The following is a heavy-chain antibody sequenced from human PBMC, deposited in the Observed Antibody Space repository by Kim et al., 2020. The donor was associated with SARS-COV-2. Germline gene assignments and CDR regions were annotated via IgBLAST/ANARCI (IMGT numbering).Heavy chain of an antibody. Sequence: GGSLRLSCAASGFTFSSYGMHWVRQAPGKGLEWVAVIWYDGSNKYYADSVKGRFTISRDNSKNTLYLQMNSLRAEDTAVYYCAKSTVTTHGAFDIWGQGTMVTVSS. CDR2: IWYDGSNK. D-gene: IGHD4-17*01. CDR1: GFTFSSYG. J-gene: IGHJ3*02. V-gene: IGHV3-33*06. CDR3: AKSTVTTHGAFDI.